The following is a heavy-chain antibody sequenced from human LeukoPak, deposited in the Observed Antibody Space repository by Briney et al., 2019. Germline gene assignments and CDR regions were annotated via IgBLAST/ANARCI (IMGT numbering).Heavy chain of an antibody. Sequence: ASETLSLTCTVSGGSISSSNYYWGWIRRPPGKGLEWIGNIYYSGSTYYNPSLKSRVTISVDTSKNHFSLKLSSVTAADTAVYYCARLVAVAGVFDYWGQGTLVTVSS. CDR2: IYYSGST. V-gene: IGHV4-39*02. CDR1: GGSISSSNYY. CDR3: ARLVAVAGVFDY. J-gene: IGHJ4*02. D-gene: IGHD6-19*01.